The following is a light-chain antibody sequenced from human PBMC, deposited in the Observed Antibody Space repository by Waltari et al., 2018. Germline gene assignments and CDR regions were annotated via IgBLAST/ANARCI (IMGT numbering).Light chain of an antibody. CDR1: QRVSSSY. V-gene: IGKV3D-20*01. J-gene: IGKJ4*01. Sequence: DIVLPQSTAPLSLSPGESAPLSRGASQRVSSSYLAWYQQKPGLAPRLLIYDASSRATGIPDRFSGSGSGTDFTLTISRLEPEDFAVYYCQQYGSSPRTFGGGTKVEIK. CDR2: DAS. CDR3: QQYGSSPRT.